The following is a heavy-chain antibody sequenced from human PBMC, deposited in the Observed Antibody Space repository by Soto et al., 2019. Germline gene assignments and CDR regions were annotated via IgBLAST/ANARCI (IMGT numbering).Heavy chain of an antibody. CDR1: GGSISSYY. CDR2: IYTSGST. J-gene: IGHJ5*02. Sequence: SETLSLTCTVSGGSISSYYWSWIRQPAGKGLEWIGRIYTSGSTNYNPSLKSRVTMSVDTSKNQFSLKLSSVTAADTAVYYCARAGHSSSSEGANWFDPWGQGTLVTVSS. CDR3: ARAGHSSSSEGANWFDP. D-gene: IGHD6-6*01. V-gene: IGHV4-4*07.